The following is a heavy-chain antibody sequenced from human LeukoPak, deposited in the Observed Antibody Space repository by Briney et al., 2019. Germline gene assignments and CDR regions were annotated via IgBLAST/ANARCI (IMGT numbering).Heavy chain of an antibody. J-gene: IGHJ2*01. Sequence: PPETLSLTCTVSGGSISSYYWSWIRQPPGKGLEWIGYIYYSGSTNYNPSLKSRVTISVGTSKNQFSLKLSSVTVADTAVYYCARDKVAGTNWYFDLRGRGTLVTVSS. CDR3: ARDKVAGTNWYFDL. V-gene: IGHV4-59*01. CDR2: IYYSGST. CDR1: GGSISSYY. D-gene: IGHD6-19*01.